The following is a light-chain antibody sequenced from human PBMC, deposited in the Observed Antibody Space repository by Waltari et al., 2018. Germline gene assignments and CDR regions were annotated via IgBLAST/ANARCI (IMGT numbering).Light chain of an antibody. J-gene: IGLJ2*01. CDR3: ASYISSSTLEL. CDR2: DVR. V-gene: IGLV2-14*03. CDR1: SSDVGGHNY. Sequence: QSALTQPASVSGSPGQSITISCTGTSSDVGGHNYVSWYQQHPGKAPKLMIYDVRNRPSGVSNRFSGSKSGNTASLTISGLQAEDEADYYCASYISSSTLELFGGGTSLTVL.